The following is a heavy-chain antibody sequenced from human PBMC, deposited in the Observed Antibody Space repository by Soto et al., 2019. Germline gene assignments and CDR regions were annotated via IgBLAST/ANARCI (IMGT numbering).Heavy chain of an antibody. CDR2: IIPIFGTA. CDR3: ATYGDYLFDY. CDR1: GGTFSSYA. J-gene: IGHJ4*02. V-gene: IGHV1-69*13. D-gene: IGHD4-17*01. Sequence: VKVSCKASGGTFSSYAISWVRQAPGQGLEWMGGIIPIFGTANYAQKFQGRVTITADESTSTAYMELSSLRSEDMAVYYCATYGDYLFDYWGQGTLVTVSS.